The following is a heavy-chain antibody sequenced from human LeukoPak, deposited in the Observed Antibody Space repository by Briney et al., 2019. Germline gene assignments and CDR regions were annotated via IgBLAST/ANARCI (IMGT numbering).Heavy chain of an antibody. CDR1: GYSFTGYY. D-gene: IGHD5-18*01. CDR3: ARVDTAMVAGGGDY. CDR2: INPNSGGT. V-gene: IGHV1-2*02. Sequence: ASVKVSCKTSGYSFTGYYMHWVRQAPGQGLEWMGWINPNSGGTKYAQKFKGRVTMTRDTSISTAYMELSRLRSDDTAVYYCARVDTAMVAGGGDYWGQGTLVTVSS. J-gene: IGHJ4*02.